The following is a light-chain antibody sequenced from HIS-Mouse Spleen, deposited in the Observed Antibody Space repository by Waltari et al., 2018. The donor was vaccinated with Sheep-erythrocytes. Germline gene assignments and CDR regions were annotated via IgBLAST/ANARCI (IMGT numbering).Light chain of an antibody. J-gene: IGLJ1*01. Sequence: QSALTQPRSVSGSPGQSVTISRTGTSSDVGGYNYVSWYQQHPGKAPKLMIYDVSKRPSGGPDRFSGAKSGNTASLTISGLQAEDEADYYCCSYAGSYNHVFATGTKVTVL. CDR3: CSYAGSYNHV. V-gene: IGLV2-11*01. CDR2: DVS. CDR1: SSDVGGYNY.